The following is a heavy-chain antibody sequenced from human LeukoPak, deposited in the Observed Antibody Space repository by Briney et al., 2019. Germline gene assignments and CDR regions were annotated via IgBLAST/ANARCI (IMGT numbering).Heavy chain of an antibody. CDR1: GGSISSSSYY. V-gene: IGHV4-39*07. CDR2: LYYSGNT. J-gene: IGHJ3*02. Sequence: SETLSLTCTVSGGSISSSSYYWGWIRQPPGKGLEWIGSLYYSGNTYYNPSLKSRVTISVDTSKNQFSLKLSSVTAADTAVYYCARAARELLYAFDIWGQGTMVTVSS. CDR3: ARAARELLYAFDI. D-gene: IGHD1-26*01.